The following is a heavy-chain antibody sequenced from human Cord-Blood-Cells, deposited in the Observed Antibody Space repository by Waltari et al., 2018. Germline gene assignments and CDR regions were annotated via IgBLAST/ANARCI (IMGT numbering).Heavy chain of an antibody. CDR3: ARDRDYDSSGYWFDP. V-gene: IGHV3-48*02. CDR2: ISSSSSTI. J-gene: IGHJ5*02. D-gene: IGHD3-22*01. CDR1: GFTFSSYS. Sequence: EVQLVESGGGLVQPGGSLRLSCEASGFTFSSYSMNWVRQAPGKGLEWVSYISSSSSTIYYADSVKGRFTISRDNAKNSLYLQMNSLRDEDTAVYYCARDRDYDSSGYWFDPWGQGTLVTVS.